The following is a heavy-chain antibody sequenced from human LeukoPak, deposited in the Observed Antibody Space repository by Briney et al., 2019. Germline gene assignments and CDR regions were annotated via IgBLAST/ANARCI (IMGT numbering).Heavy chain of an antibody. CDR3: ARNYDFWTSASYYYYYMDV. V-gene: IGHV3-7*01. CDR1: GFTFSNYW. CDR2: IKLDGSEE. D-gene: IGHD3-3*01. J-gene: IGHJ6*03. Sequence: GGSPRLSCAASGFTFSNYWMSWVRQAPGKGLEWVANIKLDGSEEYYVDSVKGRFTISRDNAKKSLYLQMNSLRAEDTAVYYCARNYDFWTSASYYYYYMDVWGKGTTVTVSS.